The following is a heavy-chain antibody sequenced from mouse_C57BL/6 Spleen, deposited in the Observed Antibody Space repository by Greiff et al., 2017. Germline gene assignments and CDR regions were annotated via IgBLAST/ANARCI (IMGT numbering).Heavy chain of an antibody. CDR3: ARERGYDYFDY. D-gene: IGHD2-3*01. V-gene: IGHV5-16*01. CDR2: INYDGSST. Sequence: EVKLMESEGGLVQPGSSMKLSCTASGFTFSDYYMAWVRQVPEKGLEWVANINYDGSSTYYLDSLKSRFIISRDNAKNILYLQMSSLKSEDTATYYCARERGYDYFDYWGQGTTLTVSS. J-gene: IGHJ2*01. CDR1: GFTFSDYY.